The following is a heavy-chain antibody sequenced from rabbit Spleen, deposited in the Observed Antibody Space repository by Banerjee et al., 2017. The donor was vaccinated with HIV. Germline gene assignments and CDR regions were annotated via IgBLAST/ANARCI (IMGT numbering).Heavy chain of an antibody. CDR3: TKLDGGTGHYNL. CDR1: GIDFSSYYY. V-gene: IGHV1S40*01. Sequence: QSLEESGGGLVKPGGTLTLTCKASGIDFSSYYYMCWVRQAPGKGPEWIACIRAGDIGTTYYASWAKGRFTISKTSTTVTLQMTSLTAADTATYFCTKLDGGTGHYNLWGQGTLVTVS. J-gene: IGHJ4*01. D-gene: IGHD7-1*01. CDR2: IRAGDIGTT.